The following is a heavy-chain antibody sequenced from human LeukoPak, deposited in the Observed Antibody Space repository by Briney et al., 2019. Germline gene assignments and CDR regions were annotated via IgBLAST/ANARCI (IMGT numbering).Heavy chain of an antibody. CDR3: ARASELSDFDY. Sequence: ASVKVSCKASGYTFTSYDINWVRQATGQGLEWMGWMNPNSGNTGYAQKFQGRVTMTRNSSITTAYMELSSLRSEDTAVYYCARASELSDFDYWGQGTLVTVSS. V-gene: IGHV1-8*01. D-gene: IGHD3-10*01. CDR2: MNPNSGNT. CDR1: GYTFTSYD. J-gene: IGHJ4*02.